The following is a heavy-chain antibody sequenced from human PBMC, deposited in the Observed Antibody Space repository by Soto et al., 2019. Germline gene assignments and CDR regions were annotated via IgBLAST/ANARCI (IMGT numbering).Heavy chain of an antibody. CDR1: GFTFSSYW. Sequence: VQLVESGGGLVQPGGSLRLSCAASGFTFSSYWMSWVRQAPGKGLEWVANIKQDGSEKYYVDSVKGRFTISRDNAKNSLYLQMNSLRAEDTAVYYCARDPAVAGFEQDYWGQGTLVTVSS. J-gene: IGHJ4*02. D-gene: IGHD6-19*01. V-gene: IGHV3-7*01. CDR3: ARDPAVAGFEQDY. CDR2: IKQDGSEK.